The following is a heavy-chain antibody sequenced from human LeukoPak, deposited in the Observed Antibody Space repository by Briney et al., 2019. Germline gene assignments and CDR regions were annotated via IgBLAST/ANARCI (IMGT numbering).Heavy chain of an antibody. CDR3: AKDVGSSWSYYFDY. Sequence: ASVKVSCKASGYTFTSYGVNWVRQAPGQGLEWMGWISAYNGYTNYAQKLQGRVTMTTDTSTSTAYMELRSLRSDDTAVYYCAKDVGSSWSYYFDYWGQGTLVTVSS. CDR1: GYTFTSYG. V-gene: IGHV1-18*01. D-gene: IGHD6-13*01. J-gene: IGHJ4*02. CDR2: ISAYNGYT.